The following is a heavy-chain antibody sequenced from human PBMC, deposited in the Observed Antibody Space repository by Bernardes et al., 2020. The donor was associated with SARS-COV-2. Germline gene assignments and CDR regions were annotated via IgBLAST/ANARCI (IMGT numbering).Heavy chain of an antibody. D-gene: IGHD1-26*01. CDR1: GFRFDSYR. J-gene: IGHJ6*02. Sequence: GGSLRLSCEASGFRFDSYRMNWVRQAPGKGLEWVASVSDYSSYISHADSVKGRFTISRDNARNSVSLQMNSLGVEDSAVYYCAGDGATVTIYSYYGIDVWGQGTTVIGSS. CDR3: AGDGATVTIYSYYGIDV. CDR2: VSDYSSYI. V-gene: IGHV3-21*01.